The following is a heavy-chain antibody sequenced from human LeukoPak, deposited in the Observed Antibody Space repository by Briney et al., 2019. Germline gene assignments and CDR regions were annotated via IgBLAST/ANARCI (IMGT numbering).Heavy chain of an antibody. Sequence: GGSLRLSCAASGFTFSSYAMHWVRQAPGKGLEWVAVISYDGSNKYYADSVKGRFTISRDNSKNTLYLQMNSLRAEGTAVYYCARDPHDYGDYGSWFDPWGQGTLVAVSS. J-gene: IGHJ5*02. CDR2: ISYDGSNK. CDR3: ARDPHDYGDYGSWFDP. V-gene: IGHV3-30*04. CDR1: GFTFSSYA. D-gene: IGHD4-17*01.